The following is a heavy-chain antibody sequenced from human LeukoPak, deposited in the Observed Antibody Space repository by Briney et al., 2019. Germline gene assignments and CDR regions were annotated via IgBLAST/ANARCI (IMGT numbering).Heavy chain of an antibody. CDR2: ISYDGSNK. V-gene: IGHV3-30-3*01. J-gene: IGHJ4*02. CDR1: GFTFSSYA. CDR3: AREGLYCSGGSCYFNY. D-gene: IGHD2-15*01. Sequence: GRSLRLSCAASGFTFSSYAMHWVRQAPGKGLEWVAVISYDGSNKYYADSVKGRFTISRDNSKNTLYLQMNSLRAEDTAAYYCAREGLYCSGGSCYFNYWGQGTLVTVSS.